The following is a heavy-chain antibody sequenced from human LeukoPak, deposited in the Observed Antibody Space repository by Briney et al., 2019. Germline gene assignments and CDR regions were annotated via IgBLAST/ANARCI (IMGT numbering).Heavy chain of an antibody. V-gene: IGHV3-30*02. CDR2: IRYDGSNK. J-gene: IGHJ4*02. CDR3: AALDNGRDY. CDR1: GFTFISYS. Sequence: GGSLRLSCAASGFTFISYSIHWVRQAPGKGLEWVAFIRYDGSNKYYADSVKGRFTISRDNAKNTLYLQMNSLRAEDTAVYYCAALDNGRDYWGQGTLVTVSS. D-gene: IGHD1-14*01.